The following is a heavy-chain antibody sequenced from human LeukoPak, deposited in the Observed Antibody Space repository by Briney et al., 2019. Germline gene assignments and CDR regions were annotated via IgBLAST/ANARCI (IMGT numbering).Heavy chain of an antibody. CDR1: GYTFTGYF. D-gene: IGHD6-19*01. J-gene: IGHJ5*02. V-gene: IGHV1-2*02. CDR3: ARIIEVANTLNWFDP. Sequence: ASVKVSCKASGYTFTGYFMHWVRQAPGRGLEWMGWINPNSGGTNYAQKFQGRVTMTRDTSISTAYMELSRLRSDDTAVYYCARIIEVANTLNWFDPWDQGTLVTVSS. CDR2: INPNSGGT.